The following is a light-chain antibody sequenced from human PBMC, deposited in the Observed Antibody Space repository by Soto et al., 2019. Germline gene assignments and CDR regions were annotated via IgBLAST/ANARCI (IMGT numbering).Light chain of an antibody. CDR2: HGS. CDR3: CSYASSSPNYV. CDR1: SSDVGGYNL. V-gene: IGLV2-23*01. Sequence: QSALTQPASVSGSPGQPITISCTGTSSDVGGYNLVSWYKQHPGKAPKLIIYHGSKRPSGVSVRFSGSKSGNTASLAISGLQAEDEADYYCCSYASSSPNYVSGPGTKLTVL. J-gene: IGLJ1*01.